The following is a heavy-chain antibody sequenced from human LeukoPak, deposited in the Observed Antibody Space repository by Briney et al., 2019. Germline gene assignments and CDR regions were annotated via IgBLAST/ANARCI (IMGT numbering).Heavy chain of an antibody. CDR1: GYTFTSYD. CDR2: MNPDSGNT. CDR3: ARANDFWSGSPWYMDV. D-gene: IGHD3-3*01. J-gene: IGHJ6*03. V-gene: IGHV1-8*01. Sequence: GASVKVSCKASGYTFTSYDINWVRQATGQGLEWMGWMNPDSGNTGYAQMFQGRLTMTWNTSISTAYMELSSLRSEDTAVYYCARANDFWSGSPWYMDVWGKGTTVTVSS.